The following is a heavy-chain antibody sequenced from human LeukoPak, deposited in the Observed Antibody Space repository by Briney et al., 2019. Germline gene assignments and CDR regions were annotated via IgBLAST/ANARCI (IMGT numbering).Heavy chain of an antibody. CDR1: GFTFSSYS. CDR3: ARVLYYYDSSGYNWFDP. V-gene: IGHV3-21*01. CDR2: ISSSSSYI. J-gene: IGHJ5*02. Sequence: GGSLRLSCAASGFTFSSYSMNWVRQAPGKGLEWVSSISSSSSYIYYADSVKGRFTISRDNAKNSLYLQMNSLRAEDTAVYYCARVLYYYDSSGYNWFDPWGQGTLVTVSS. D-gene: IGHD3-22*01.